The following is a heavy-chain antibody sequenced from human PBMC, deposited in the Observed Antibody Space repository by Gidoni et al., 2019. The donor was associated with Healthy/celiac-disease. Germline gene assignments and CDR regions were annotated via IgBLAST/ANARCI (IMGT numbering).Heavy chain of an antibody. Sequence: QVQLVQSGAEVKKPGASVNVSCKASGSTFTSYAMHWVRQGPGQRLEWMGWINACNGNTTYSQKFQGRVTSTRDTSASTAYMELSSLRSEDTAVYYCARGYGIAARPFDYWGQGTLVTVSS. J-gene: IGHJ4*02. CDR2: INACNGNT. CDR3: ARGYGIAARPFDY. CDR1: GSTFTSYA. V-gene: IGHV1-3*01. D-gene: IGHD6-6*01.